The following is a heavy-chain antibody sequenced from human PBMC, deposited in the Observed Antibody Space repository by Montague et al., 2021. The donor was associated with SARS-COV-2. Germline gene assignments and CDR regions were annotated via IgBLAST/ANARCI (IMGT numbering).Heavy chain of an antibody. CDR3: ARDQAAKISFKGAFDI. CDR2: IYYSGST. J-gene: IGHJ3*02. V-gene: IGHV4-59*13. CDR1: GGSISSYY. Sequence: SETLSLTCTVSGGSISSYYWSWIRQPPGKGLEWIGYIYYSGSTNXNPSLKSRVTISLDTPKNQFSLNLNSVTAADTAIYYCARDQAAKISFKGAFDIWGQGRMVTVSS. D-gene: IGHD3-3*01.